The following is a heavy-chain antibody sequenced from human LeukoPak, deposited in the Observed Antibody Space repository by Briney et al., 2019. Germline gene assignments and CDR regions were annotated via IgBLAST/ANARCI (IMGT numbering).Heavy chain of an antibody. CDR3: AKVTITMIVVVIPPYYFDY. J-gene: IGHJ4*02. CDR1: GFTFSSYA. CDR2: ISGSGGST. Sequence: GGSLRLSCAASGFTFSSYAMSWVRQAPGKGLEWVSAISGSGGSTYYADSVKGRFTISRDNSKNTLYLQMNSLRAEDTAVYYCAKVTITMIVVVIPPYYFDYWGQGTLVTVSS. D-gene: IGHD3-22*01. V-gene: IGHV3-23*01.